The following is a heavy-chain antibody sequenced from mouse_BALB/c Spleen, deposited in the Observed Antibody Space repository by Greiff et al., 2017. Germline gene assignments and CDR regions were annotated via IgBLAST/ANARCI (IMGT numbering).Heavy chain of an antibody. J-gene: IGHJ4*01. Sequence: QVQLQQSGAELARPGASVKLSCKASGYTFTDYYINWVKQRTGQGLEWIGEIYPGSGNTYYNEKFKGKATLTADKSSSTAYMQLSSLTSEDSAVYFCARFTTATYAMDYWGQGTSVTVSS. V-gene: IGHV1-77*01. CDR3: ARFTTATYAMDY. CDR1: GYTFTDYY. CDR2: IYPGSGNT. D-gene: IGHD1-2*01.